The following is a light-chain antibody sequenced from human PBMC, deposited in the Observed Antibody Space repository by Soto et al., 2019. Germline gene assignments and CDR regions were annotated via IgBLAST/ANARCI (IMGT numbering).Light chain of an antibody. CDR3: QQYNNWPRT. J-gene: IGKJ1*01. Sequence: EIVMTQSPATLSVSPGERATLSCRASQSVSNDLAWYQQKPGQAPRLLIYGISTRATGFPARFSGSGSGTEFTLTISSLQSEDFAVYYCQQYNNWPRTFGQGTKVEIK. V-gene: IGKV3-15*01. CDR1: QSVSND. CDR2: GIS.